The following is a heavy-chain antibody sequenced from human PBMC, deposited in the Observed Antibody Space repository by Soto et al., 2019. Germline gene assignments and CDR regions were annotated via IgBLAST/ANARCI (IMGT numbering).Heavy chain of an antibody. J-gene: IGHJ4*01. CDR1: GYTFTNYV. CDR2: INAGTGNT. V-gene: IGHV1-3*01. CDR3: ARGRASWYWDF. Sequence: ASVKVCCKTSGYTFTNYVIHWVRQAPGQGLEWMGWINAGTGNTKYSQKLQDRLTISRDTSAATAYLDLSRLASEDTAVYYCARGRASWYWDFWGHGTLVTVSS. D-gene: IGHD2-8*02.